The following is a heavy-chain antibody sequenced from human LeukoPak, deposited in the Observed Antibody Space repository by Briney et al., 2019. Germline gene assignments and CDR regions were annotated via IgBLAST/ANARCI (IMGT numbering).Heavy chain of an antibody. Sequence: GGSLRLSCAASGFTFSSYGMHWVRQAPGKGLEWVAVISYDGSNKYYADSVKGRFTISRDNSKNTLYLQMNSLRAEDTAVYYCAKEKYGDYAAYFDYWGQGTLVTVSS. D-gene: IGHD4-17*01. J-gene: IGHJ4*02. CDR3: AKEKYGDYAAYFDY. CDR1: GFTFSSYG. CDR2: ISYDGSNK. V-gene: IGHV3-30*18.